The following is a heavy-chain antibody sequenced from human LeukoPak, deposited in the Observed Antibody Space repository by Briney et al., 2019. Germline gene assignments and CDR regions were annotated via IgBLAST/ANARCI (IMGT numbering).Heavy chain of an antibody. CDR2: IYGGGST. V-gene: IGHV3-66*01. D-gene: IGHD6-19*01. Sequence: GGSLRLSCAASGFTVSSNYMSWVRHAPGKGLEWVSVIYGGGSTNYAGSVKGRFTISRDNSKNMVYLQMNSLRAEDTAVYYCAGDLRSCGVGSPDYWGQGTLVTVSS. CDR3: AGDLRSCGVGSPDY. J-gene: IGHJ4*02. CDR1: GFTVSSNY.